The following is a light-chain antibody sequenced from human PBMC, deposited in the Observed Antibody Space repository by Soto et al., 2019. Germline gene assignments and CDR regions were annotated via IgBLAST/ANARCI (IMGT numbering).Light chain of an antibody. CDR1: SSNIGSNY. Sequence: QAVVTQPPSASGTPGQRVIISCSGSSSNIGSNYVYWYQQLPGTAPKLLIYRNNQRPSGVPDRFSGSKSGTSASLAISGLLSEDETDYYCAAWDASLNGPGFGGGTQLTVL. V-gene: IGLV1-47*01. CDR3: AAWDASLNGPG. J-gene: IGLJ2*01. CDR2: RNN.